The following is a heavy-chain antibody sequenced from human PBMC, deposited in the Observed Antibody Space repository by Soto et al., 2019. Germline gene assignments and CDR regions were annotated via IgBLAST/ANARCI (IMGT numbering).Heavy chain of an antibody. V-gene: IGHV1-24*01. CDR2: FDPEDGET. CDR3: ETARLGRVGYYYYYGMDV. Sequence: ASVKVSCKVSGYTLTELSMHWVRQAPGKGLEWMGGFDPEDGETIYAQKFQGRVTMTEDTSTDTAYMELSSLRSEDTAVYYCETARLGRVGYYYYYGMDVWGQGTTVTVSS. CDR1: GYTLTELS. J-gene: IGHJ6*02. D-gene: IGHD1-26*01.